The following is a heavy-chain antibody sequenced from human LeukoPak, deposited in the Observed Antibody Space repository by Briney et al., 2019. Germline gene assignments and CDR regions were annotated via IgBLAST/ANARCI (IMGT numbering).Heavy chain of an antibody. J-gene: IGHJ4*02. Sequence: GGSLRLSCAASGFTFSNYAMTWVRQAPGKGLEWVSGISASAVGTYYADSVKGRLTISRDNSKNTLYLQMNSLRAEDTAVYYCARPAVAGLRAGGYDYWGQGTLVTVSS. CDR1: GFTFSNYA. D-gene: IGHD6-19*01. CDR2: ISASAVGT. CDR3: ARPAVAGLRAGGYDY. V-gene: IGHV3-23*01.